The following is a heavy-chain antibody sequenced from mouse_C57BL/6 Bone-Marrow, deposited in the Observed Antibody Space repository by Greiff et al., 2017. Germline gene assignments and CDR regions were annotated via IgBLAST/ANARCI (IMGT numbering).Heavy chain of an antibody. D-gene: IGHD2-3*01. CDR2: IYPRSGNT. CDR3: VLYDGYSAWFAY. V-gene: IGHV1-81*01. J-gene: IGHJ3*01. CDR1: GYTFTSYG. Sequence: QVQLQQSGAELARPGASVKLSCKASGYTFTSYGISWVKQRTGQGLEWIGEIYPRSGNTYYTEKFKGKATLTADKSSSTAYMELLSLTSEDSAVYFCVLYDGYSAWFAYWGQGTLVTVSA.